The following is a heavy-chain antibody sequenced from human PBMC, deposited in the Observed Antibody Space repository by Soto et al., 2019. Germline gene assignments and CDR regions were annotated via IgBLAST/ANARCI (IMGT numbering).Heavy chain of an antibody. CDR1: GFTFSNAW. J-gene: IGHJ6*03. Sequence: PGGSLRLSCAASGFTFSNAWMSWVRQAPGKGLEWVGRIKSKTDGGTTDYAAPVKGRFTISRDDSKNTLYLQMNSLKTEDTAVYYCTTYTYYDILTGPSAYYYYYMDVWGKGTTVTVSS. CDR3: TTYTYYDILTGPSAYYYYYMDV. CDR2: IKSKTDGGTT. D-gene: IGHD3-9*01. V-gene: IGHV3-15*01.